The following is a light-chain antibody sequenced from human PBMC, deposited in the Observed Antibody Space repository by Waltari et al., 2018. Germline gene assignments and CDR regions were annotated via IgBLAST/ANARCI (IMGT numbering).Light chain of an antibody. Sequence: QSALTQAASVSGSPGQPITISCPGTSSDVGGYNYVSWYQQHPGKAPKLIIYDVSSRPSGVSNRFSGSKSGNTASLTISGLQAEDEADYYCNSYASSNTRVFGGGTKVTVL. CDR1: SSDVGGYNY. CDR3: NSYASSNTRV. J-gene: IGLJ3*02. CDR2: DVS. V-gene: IGLV2-14*03.